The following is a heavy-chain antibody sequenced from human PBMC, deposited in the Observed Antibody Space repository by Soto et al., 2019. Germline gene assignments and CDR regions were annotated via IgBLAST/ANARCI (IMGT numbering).Heavy chain of an antibody. Sequence: EVQLVESGGGLVQPGGSLRLSCAASGFTFSSYSMNWVRQAPGQGLEWVSSISSSSSYIYNADSVKGRFTISRDNAKNALHLQMNSQGAEDTAVYYCARGQLSYQLRVGYYYHYGMDVWGQGTTVTVSS. V-gene: IGHV3-21*01. CDR1: GFTFSSYS. CDR3: ARGQLSYQLRVGYYYHYGMDV. CDR2: ISSSSSYI. J-gene: IGHJ6*02. D-gene: IGHD2-2*01.